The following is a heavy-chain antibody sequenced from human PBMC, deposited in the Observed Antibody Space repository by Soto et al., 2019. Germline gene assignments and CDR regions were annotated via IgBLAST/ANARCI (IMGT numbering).Heavy chain of an antibody. Sequence: GASVKVSCKASGYTFTSYAMHWVRQAPGQRLEWMGWINAGNGNTKYSQKFQGRVTITRDTSASTAYMELSSLRSEDTAVYYCARGCWGSPCGYWYFDLWGRGTLVTVSS. CDR2: INAGNGNT. D-gene: IGHD7-27*01. CDR3: ARGCWGSPCGYWYFDL. J-gene: IGHJ2*01. CDR1: GYTFTSYA. V-gene: IGHV1-3*01.